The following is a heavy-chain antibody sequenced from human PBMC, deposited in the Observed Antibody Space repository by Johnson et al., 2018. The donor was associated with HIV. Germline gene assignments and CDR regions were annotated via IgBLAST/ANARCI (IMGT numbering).Heavy chain of an antibody. CDR3: ASDWGSRHAFDI. J-gene: IGHJ3*02. Sequence: QVQLVESGGGVVQSGRSLRLSCAASGFIFSDYSMSWVRQAPGKGLEWVSYISSSGDTTYYTDSVKGRFTISRDTAENLLYLQMNGLRAEDTAVYYCASDWGSRHAFDIWGQGTMVTVSS. V-gene: IGHV3-11*04. CDR2: ISSSGDTT. D-gene: IGHD7-27*01. CDR1: GFIFSDYS.